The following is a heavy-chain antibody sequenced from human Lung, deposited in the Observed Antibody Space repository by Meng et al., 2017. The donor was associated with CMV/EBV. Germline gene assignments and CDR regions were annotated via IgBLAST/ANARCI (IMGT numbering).Heavy chain of an antibody. J-gene: IGHJ4*02. Sequence: QVQLVQSGAEVKKPGASVKVSCKASGYTFTNFGISWVRQAPGQGLDWMGWISGYKGNTNYAQKFQGRVTMTTNISTSTAYMELGSLRSDDTAVYYCARDSSGYYYTDDYWGQGTLVTVSS. D-gene: IGHD3-22*01. V-gene: IGHV1-18*01. CDR1: GYTFTNFG. CDR2: ISGYKGNT. CDR3: ARDSSGYYYTDDY.